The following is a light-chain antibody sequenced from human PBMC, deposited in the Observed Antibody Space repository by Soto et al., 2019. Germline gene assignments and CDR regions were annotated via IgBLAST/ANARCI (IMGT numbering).Light chain of an antibody. CDR3: CSYTGSSTLEV. V-gene: IGLV2-14*01. Sequence: QSALTQPASVSGSPGQSITISCTGTSSDIGGYNYVYWYQQHPGKAPKLMIYDVSNRPSGVSDRFSGSKSGNTASLPISALQAEEDDADYCCSYTGSSTLEVFGAGTKLTVL. CDR2: DVS. CDR1: SSDIGGYNY. J-gene: IGLJ1*01.